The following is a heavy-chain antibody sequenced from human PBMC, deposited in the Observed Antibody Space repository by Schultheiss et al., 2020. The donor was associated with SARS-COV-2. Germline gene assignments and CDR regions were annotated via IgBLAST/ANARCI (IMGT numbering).Heavy chain of an antibody. CDR2: IKSKTDGGTT. V-gene: IGHV3-15*01. CDR3: TTDFWSGYFRYYYMDV. CDR1: GFTFSNAW. Sequence: GESLKISCAASGFTFSNAWMSWVRQAPGKGLEWVGRIKSKTDGGTTDYAAPVKGRFTISRDDSKNTLYLQMNSLKTEDTAVYYCTTDFWSGYFRYYYMDVWGKGTTVTVSS. D-gene: IGHD3-3*01. J-gene: IGHJ6*03.